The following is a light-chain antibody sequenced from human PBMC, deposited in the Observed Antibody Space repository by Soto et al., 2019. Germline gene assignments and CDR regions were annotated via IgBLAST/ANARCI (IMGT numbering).Light chain of an antibody. CDR3: MQALQRIT. CDR1: QSLLHSNGYNY. CDR2: LGS. V-gene: IGKV2-28*01. Sequence: IVLTQNPLSLPVTPGEPASISCRSSQSLLHSNGYNYLDWYLQKPGQSPQLLIYLGSNRASGVPDRFSGSGSGTDFTLKISRVEAEDVGVYYCMQALQRITFGQGTRLEIK. J-gene: IGKJ5*01.